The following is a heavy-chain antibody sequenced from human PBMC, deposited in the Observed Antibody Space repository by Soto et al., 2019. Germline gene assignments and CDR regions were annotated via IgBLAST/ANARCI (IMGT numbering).Heavy chain of an antibody. V-gene: IGHV3-7*05. CDR3: TRDDHYSSQD. Sequence: GGSLRLSCAASGFTFSRYWMTWVRQAPGKGLEWVANIKKDGSGKYYVDSVKGRFTISRDNDENSLYLQMNSLRVEDTVVYYCTRDDHYSSQDWGQGTLVTVSS. CDR1: GFTFSRYW. J-gene: IGHJ4*02. D-gene: IGHD6-13*01. CDR2: IKKDGSGK.